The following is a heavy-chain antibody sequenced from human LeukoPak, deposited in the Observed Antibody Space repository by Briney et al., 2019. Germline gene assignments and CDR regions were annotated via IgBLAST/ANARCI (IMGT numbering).Heavy chain of an antibody. J-gene: IGHJ6*02. Sequence: GGALRLSCAASGLTFSSYWMNWARQAPGKGLEWVASINHNGNVNYYVDSVKGRFTISRDNATISLYLQMSNLRAEDTAVYFCARGGGLDVWGQGATVTVSS. CDR3: ARGGGLDV. CDR1: GLTFSSYW. D-gene: IGHD3-16*01. V-gene: IGHV3-7*03. CDR2: INHNGNVN.